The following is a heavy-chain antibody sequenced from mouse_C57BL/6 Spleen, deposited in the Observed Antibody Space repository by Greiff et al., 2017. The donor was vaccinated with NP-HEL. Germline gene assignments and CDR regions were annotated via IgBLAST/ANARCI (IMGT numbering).Heavy chain of an antibody. CDR3: AREGWAYWYFDV. CDR2: IYPGDGDT. Sequence: VQRVESGPELVKPGASVKISCKASGYAFSSSWMNWVKQRPGKGLEWIGRIYPGDGDTNYNGKFKGKATLTADKSSSTAYMQLSSLTSEDSAVYFCAREGWAYWYFDVWGTGTTVTVSS. V-gene: IGHV1-82*01. CDR1: GYAFSSSW. D-gene: IGHD2-3*01. J-gene: IGHJ1*03.